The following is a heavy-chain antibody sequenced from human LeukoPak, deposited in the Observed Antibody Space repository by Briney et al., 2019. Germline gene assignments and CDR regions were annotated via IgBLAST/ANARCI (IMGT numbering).Heavy chain of an antibody. CDR1: GFSFSKTW. CDR3: TSNGIVVVTHFDI. V-gene: IGHV3-15*01. D-gene: IGHD3-22*01. CDR2: IKSKADGGTP. Sequence: GGSLRLSCAASGFSFSKTWMSWVGQAPGRGRGGVGRIKSKADGGTPDYATPVKGRFTISRDDSKNTVYLQMNSLKTEDTAMYYCTSNGIVVVTHFDIWGQGTVVTVSS. J-gene: IGHJ3*02.